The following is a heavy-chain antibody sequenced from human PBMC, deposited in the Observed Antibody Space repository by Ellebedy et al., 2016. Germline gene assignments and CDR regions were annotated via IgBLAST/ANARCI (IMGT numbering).Heavy chain of an antibody. CDR3: AKDRYDFWSGYYLTDY. Sequence: ETLSLTXAASGFKFHEYTMHWFRQTPGKGLEWVSLISWNGGSTYYADSVKGRFTISRDKSRNSLYLQMNSLRTEDTALYYCAKDRYDFWSGYYLTDYWGQGTLVTVSS. CDR2: ISWNGGST. V-gene: IGHV3-43*01. CDR1: GFKFHEYT. D-gene: IGHD3-3*01. J-gene: IGHJ4*02.